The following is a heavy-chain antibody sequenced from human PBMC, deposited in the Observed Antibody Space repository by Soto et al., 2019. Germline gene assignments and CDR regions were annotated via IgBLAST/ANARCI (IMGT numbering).Heavy chain of an antibody. Sequence: GASVKVSCKASGGTFTSYYMHWVRQAPGQGLEWMGIINPSGGSTSYAQKFQGRVTMTRDTSTSTVYMELSSLRSEDTAVYYCARADIFVVVAVKATAFDFWGPGTMVTVSS. V-gene: IGHV1-46*03. CDR2: INPSGGST. D-gene: IGHD2-15*01. CDR1: GGTFTSYY. J-gene: IGHJ3*01. CDR3: ARADIFVVVAVKATAFDF.